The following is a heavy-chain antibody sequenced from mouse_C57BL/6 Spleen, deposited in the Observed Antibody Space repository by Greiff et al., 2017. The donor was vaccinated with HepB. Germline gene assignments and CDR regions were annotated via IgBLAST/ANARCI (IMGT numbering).Heavy chain of an antibody. CDR2: IYPGDGDT. CDR1: GYAFSSYW. D-gene: IGHD2-3*01. CDR3: ARGRDDHYCDY. V-gene: IGHV1-80*01. Sequence: QVQLQQSGAELVKPGASVKISCKASGYAFSSYWMNWVKQRPGKGLEWIGQIYPGDGDTNYNGKFKGKATLTADNSSSTAYMQLSSLTSEDSAVYFCARGRDDHYCDYRGQGTTLTVSS. J-gene: IGHJ2*01.